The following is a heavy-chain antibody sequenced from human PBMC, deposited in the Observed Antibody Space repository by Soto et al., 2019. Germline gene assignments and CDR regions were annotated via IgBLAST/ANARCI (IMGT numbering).Heavy chain of an antibody. CDR2: ISDSGGNT. V-gene: IGHV3-23*01. Sequence: EVHLLDSGGGLVQPGGSLRLSCAASGFTFTNYAMSWVRQAPGKGLEWVSSISDSGGNTYYADSVRGRFTISRDNTKNTLYLQMNSLRAEDTAIYYCVKARAAGGFDYWGQGTLVTVSS. D-gene: IGHD3-10*01. CDR3: VKARAAGGFDY. CDR1: GFTFTNYA. J-gene: IGHJ4*02.